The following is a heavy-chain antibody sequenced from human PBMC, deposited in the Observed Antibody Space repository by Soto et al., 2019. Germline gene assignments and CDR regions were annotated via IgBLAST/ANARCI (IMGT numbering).Heavy chain of an antibody. CDR1: SGSISSHN. CDR3: ARRYGSCFDY. J-gene: IGHJ4*02. V-gene: IGHV4-59*08. CDR2: IRDSGST. Sequence: PSETLSLTCSDSSGSISSHNWGWIRLPPGKGLEWIGYIRDSGSTSYNPSLNSRVTMSLDTSKKEFSLKLSSVTAADTAVYYCARRYGSCFDYWGQGTLVTVSS. D-gene: IGHD5-18*01.